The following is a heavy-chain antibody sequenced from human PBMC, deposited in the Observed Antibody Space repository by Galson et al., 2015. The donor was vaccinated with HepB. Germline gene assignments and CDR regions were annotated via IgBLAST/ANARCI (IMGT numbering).Heavy chain of an antibody. CDR1: GYTFRNFV. J-gene: IGHJ3*02. V-gene: IGHV1-18*04. CDR3: AREGYGGIDAFDI. Sequence: SVKVSCKASGYTFRNFVINWVRQAPGQRLEWMGRISAYNGDTSFAQNLQVRVTLTTDTSSNTAYMELRSLRPDDTALYYCAREGYGGIDAFDIWGQGTMVIVSS. D-gene: IGHD4-23*01. CDR2: ISAYNGDT.